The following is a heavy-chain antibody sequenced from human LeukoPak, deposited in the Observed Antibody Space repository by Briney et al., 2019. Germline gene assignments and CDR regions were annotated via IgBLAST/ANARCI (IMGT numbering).Heavy chain of an antibody. J-gene: IGHJ5*02. CDR3: TREYYYGSGGENNWFDP. CDR1: GFTFGDYA. V-gene: IGHV3-49*04. CDR2: IRSIAYGGTT. Sequence: PGGSLRLSCTASGFTFGDYAMSWVRQAPGKGLEWVGFIRSIAYGGTTEYAGSVKGRFTISRDDSKSIAYLQMNRLKTEDTAVYYCTREYYYGSGGENNWFDPWGQGTLVTVSS. D-gene: IGHD3-10*01.